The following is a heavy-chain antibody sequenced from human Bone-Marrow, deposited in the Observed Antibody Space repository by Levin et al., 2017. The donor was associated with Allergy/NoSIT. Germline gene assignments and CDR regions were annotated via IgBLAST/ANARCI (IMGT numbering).Heavy chain of an antibody. Sequence: SLKISCAASGFTFSDYYMAWVRQSPGKGLEWVSYIPDRGDTMYYADSVQGRFTISRDNAKNSLYLHIDSLRAEDTAIYYCARALAYYFDYWGQGTLVTVSS. V-gene: IGHV3-11*01. CDR3: ARALAYYFDY. CDR2: IPDRGDTM. CDR1: GFTFSDYY. J-gene: IGHJ4*02.